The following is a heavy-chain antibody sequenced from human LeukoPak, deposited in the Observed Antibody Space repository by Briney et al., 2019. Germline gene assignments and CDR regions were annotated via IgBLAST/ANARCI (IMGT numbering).Heavy chain of an antibody. D-gene: IGHD2-2*01. CDR1: GFTFSSFG. J-gene: IGHJ4*02. Sequence: GGSLRLSCAASGFTFSSFGMNWVRQAPGKGLEWVSSISSSTSYIYYADSVKGRFTISRDNAKNSLYLQMNSLRAEDAAVYYCAKVAAIVVVPSGYYFDYWGQGTLVTVSS. CDR2: ISSSTSYI. V-gene: IGHV3-21*01. CDR3: AKVAAIVVVPSGYYFDY.